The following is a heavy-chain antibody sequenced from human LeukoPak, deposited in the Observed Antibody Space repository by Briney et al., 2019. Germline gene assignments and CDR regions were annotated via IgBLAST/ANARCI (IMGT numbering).Heavy chain of an antibody. Sequence: ASVKVSCKASGYTFTSYAMNWVRQAPGQGLEWMGWINTNTGNPTYAQGFTGRFVFSLDTSVSTAYLQISSLKAEDTAVYYCARVVDYYDSSGPRGWDAFDIWGQGAMVTVSS. CDR2: INTNTGNP. CDR3: ARVVDYYDSSGPRGWDAFDI. D-gene: IGHD3-22*01. V-gene: IGHV7-4-1*02. J-gene: IGHJ3*02. CDR1: GYTFTSYA.